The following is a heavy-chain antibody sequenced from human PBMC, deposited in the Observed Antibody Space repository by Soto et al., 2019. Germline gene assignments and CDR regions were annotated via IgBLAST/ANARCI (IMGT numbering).Heavy chain of an antibody. CDR2: INTYNGMT. CDR3: AKSPRGEMATD. J-gene: IGHJ4*02. D-gene: IGHD5-12*01. CDR1: GYTFIYYH. Sequence: QVQLVQSGGEVKKPGASVTVSCKASGYTFIYYHITWVRQAPGQGLEWMAWINTYNGMTDYAQKFQGRVTMTRDTSTSTAYMELRNLGSDDTAVYFCAKSPRGEMATDWGQGTLVTVSS. V-gene: IGHV1-18*01.